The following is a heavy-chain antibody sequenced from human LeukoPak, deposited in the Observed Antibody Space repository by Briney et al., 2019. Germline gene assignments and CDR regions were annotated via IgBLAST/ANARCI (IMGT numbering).Heavy chain of an antibody. J-gene: IGHJ3*02. CDR3: ARQNTIGAFDI. CDR1: GFTFSSYW. V-gene: IGHV3-74*01. CDR2: INSDGSST. Sequence: GGSLRLSCAASGFTFSSYWMHWVRQAPGKGLVWVSRINSDGSSTSYADSVKGRFTISRDNAKNTLYLQMNSLRAEDTAVYYCARQNTIGAFDIWGQGTMVTVSS. D-gene: IGHD3-3*01.